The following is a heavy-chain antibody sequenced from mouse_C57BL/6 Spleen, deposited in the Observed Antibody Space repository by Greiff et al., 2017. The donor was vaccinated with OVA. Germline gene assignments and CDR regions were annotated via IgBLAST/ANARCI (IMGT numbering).Heavy chain of an antibody. CDR3: ARRYGSFDY. CDR1: GYTFTSYW. J-gene: IGHJ2*01. D-gene: IGHD2-10*02. V-gene: IGHV1-50*01. CDR2: IDPSDSYT. Sequence: QVQLQQPGAELVKPGASVKLSCKASGYTFTSYWMQWVKQRPGQGLEWIGEIDPSDSYTNYNQKFKGKATLTVDTSSSTAYMQLISLTSEDSAVYYCARRYGSFDYWGQGTTLTVSS.